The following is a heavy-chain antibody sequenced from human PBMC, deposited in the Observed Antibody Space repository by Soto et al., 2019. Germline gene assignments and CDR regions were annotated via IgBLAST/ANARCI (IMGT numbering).Heavy chain of an antibody. Sequence: PSETLSLTCTVSGGSISSGGHYWGWVRQHPGEGLEWIGYIYYSGSTYYNPSLRSRLTISLDTSKNQFYLKLSSVTAADTAVYYCAREVGQIRHTSGSYYGMDVWGQGTTVTVSS. CDR3: AREVGQIRHTSGSYYGMDV. V-gene: IGHV4-31*03. J-gene: IGHJ6*02. CDR1: GGSISSGGHY. CDR2: IYYSGST. D-gene: IGHD3-10*01.